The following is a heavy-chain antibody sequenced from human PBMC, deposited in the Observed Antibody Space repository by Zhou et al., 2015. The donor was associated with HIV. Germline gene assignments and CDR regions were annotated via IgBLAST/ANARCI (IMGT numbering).Heavy chain of an antibody. CDR3: ARESLRGGYFEY. J-gene: IGHJ4*02. CDR2: INPSGGDT. CDR1: GYTFTSYY. V-gene: IGHV1-46*01. Sequence: QVQLVQSGAEVKKPGASVNISCKASGYTFTSYYVHWVRQAPGQGLELMGMINPSGGDTTYTQKFQGRVTMTRDTSTSTVYMELSSLRSEDTAVYYCARESLRGGYFEYWGQGTLVTVSS. D-gene: IGHD3-10*01.